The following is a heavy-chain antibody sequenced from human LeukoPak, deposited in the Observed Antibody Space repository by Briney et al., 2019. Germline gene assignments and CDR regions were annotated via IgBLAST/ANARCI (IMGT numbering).Heavy chain of an antibody. CDR1: GFAFSSYA. Sequence: GGSLRLSCAASGFAFSSYAMSWVRQAPGKGLEWVSAISGSGGSTYYADSVKGRFTISRDNSKNTLYLQMNSLRAEDTVVYYCAKDPSYHGYCSGGSCGPANWFDPWGQGTLVTVSS. J-gene: IGHJ5*02. D-gene: IGHD2-15*01. CDR2: ISGSGGST. CDR3: AKDPSYHGYCSGGSCGPANWFDP. V-gene: IGHV3-23*01.